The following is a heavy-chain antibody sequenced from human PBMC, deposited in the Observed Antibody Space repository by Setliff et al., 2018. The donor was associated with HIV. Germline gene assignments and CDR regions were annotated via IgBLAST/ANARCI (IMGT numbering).Heavy chain of an antibody. CDR2: LIPVLGEP. D-gene: IGHD3-10*01. Sequence: PVASVKVSCKASGHTPRHYGINWIRQAPGQGLEWVGSLIPVLGEPHYAPRFQGRVTITADDSTNTAYLELSNLRFDDTATYYCARGVLYGLSEYWGTGSLVTVSS. CDR1: GHTPRHYG. CDR3: ARGVLYGLSEY. J-gene: IGHJ4*02. V-gene: IGHV1-69*11.